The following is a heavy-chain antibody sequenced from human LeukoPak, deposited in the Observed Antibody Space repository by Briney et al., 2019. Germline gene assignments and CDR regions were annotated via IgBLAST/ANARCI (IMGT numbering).Heavy chain of an antibody. V-gene: IGHV4-39*01. D-gene: IGHD2-2*01. CDR2: LYYSGST. J-gene: IGHJ4*02. CDR3: ARLSSFW. CDR1: GGSISSSSYY. Sequence: SETLSLTCTVSGGSISSSSYYWGWIRQPPGKGLEWIGSLYYSGSTYYNPSLKSRVTISVDTSKNQFSLKLSSVTAADTAVYYCARLSSFWWGRGTLVTVSS.